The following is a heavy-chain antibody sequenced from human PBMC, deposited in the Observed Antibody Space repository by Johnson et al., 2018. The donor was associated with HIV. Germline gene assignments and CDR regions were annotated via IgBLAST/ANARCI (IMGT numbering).Heavy chain of an antibody. Sequence: VQLVESGGGLVQPGGSLRLSCAASGFTVSSNYMTWVRQAPGKGLEWVSVIFSGGSTYYADSVKGRFTISRDNSKNTLYLQMNSLRAEDTAVYYCARDPGHSGSYREAFDIWGQGTMVTVSS. CDR3: ARDPGHSGSYREAFDI. J-gene: IGHJ3*02. V-gene: IGHV3-66*01. CDR1: GFTVSSNY. CDR2: IFSGGST. D-gene: IGHD1-26*01.